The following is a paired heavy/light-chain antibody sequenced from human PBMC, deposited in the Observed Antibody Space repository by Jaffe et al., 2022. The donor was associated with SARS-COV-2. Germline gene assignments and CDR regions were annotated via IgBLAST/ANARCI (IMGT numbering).Heavy chain of an antibody. D-gene: IGHD2-21*02. CDR2: IYYSGNT. J-gene: IGHJ4*02. Sequence: QVQLQESGPGLVKPSQTLSLTCTVSGDSISSGAYYWSWIRQHPGKGLEWIGYIYYSGNTYYNPSLKSRITISVDTSKNQFSLKVNSVTAADTAVYFCARGRGGQIVVSTVIPPYFFDYWGQGTLITVSS. CDR1: GDSISSGAYY. V-gene: IGHV4-31*03. CDR3: ARGRGGQIVVSTVIPPYFFDY.
Light chain of an antibody. V-gene: IGKV1-39*01. CDR1: QNIKNY. J-gene: IGKJ4*01. CDR3: QQSYSTPLT. CDR2: AAS. Sequence: DIQMTQSPSSLSASVGDRVTITCRASQNIKNYLNWYQQKPGKAPKLLIYAASSLQSGVPPRFSGSGSGTDFTLTISSLQPEDFAIYYCQQSYSTPLTFGGGTKVEIK.